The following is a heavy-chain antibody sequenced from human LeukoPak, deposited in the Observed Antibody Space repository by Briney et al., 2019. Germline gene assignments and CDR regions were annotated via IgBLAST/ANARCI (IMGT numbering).Heavy chain of an antibody. V-gene: IGHV1-69*13. Sequence: SVKVSCKASGGTFSSYAISWVRQAPGQGLEWMGGIIPIFGTANYAQKFQGRVTITADESTSTAYMELSSLRSEDTAVYYCAREGGGITGTTEGHYYYGMDVWGQGTTVTVSS. CDR3: AREGGGITGTTEGHYYYGMDV. J-gene: IGHJ6*02. CDR1: GGTFSSYA. D-gene: IGHD1-7*01. CDR2: IIPIFGTA.